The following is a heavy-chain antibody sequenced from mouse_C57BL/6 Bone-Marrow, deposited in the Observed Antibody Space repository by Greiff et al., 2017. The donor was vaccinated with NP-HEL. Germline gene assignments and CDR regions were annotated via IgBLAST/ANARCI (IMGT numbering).Heavy chain of an antibody. V-gene: IGHV14-4*01. CDR3: TTWGYYSGSSSAY. CDR1: GFNIKDDY. Sequence: VQLKQSGAELVRPGASVKLSCTASGFNIKDDYMHWVKQRPEQGSEWIGWIDPENGDTEYASKFQGKATITADTSSNTAYLQLSSLTSADTAVYYCTTWGYYSGSSSAYGGQGALITVSS. D-gene: IGHD1-1*01. CDR2: IDPENGDT. J-gene: IGHJ3*01.